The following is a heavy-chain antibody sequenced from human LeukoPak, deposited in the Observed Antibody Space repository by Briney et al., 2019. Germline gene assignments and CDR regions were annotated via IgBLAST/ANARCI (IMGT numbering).Heavy chain of an antibody. Sequence: GGSMRLSCAASGFTFSSYAMSWVRQAPGKGLEWVSAISGSGDATYYADSVKGRFTISRDNSKNTLYLQMNSLRAEDTAVYYCAKDWSAVAGPIDYWGQGTLVTVSS. J-gene: IGHJ4*02. V-gene: IGHV3-23*01. CDR2: ISGSGDAT. CDR3: AKDWSAVAGPIDY. D-gene: IGHD6-19*01. CDR1: GFTFSSYA.